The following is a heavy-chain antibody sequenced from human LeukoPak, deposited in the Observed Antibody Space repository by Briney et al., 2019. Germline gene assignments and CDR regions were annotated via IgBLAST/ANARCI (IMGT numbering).Heavy chain of an antibody. D-gene: IGHD3-10*01. CDR3: VKDRGGRPFYGMDV. CDR2: ISGSRGAAT. J-gene: IGHJ6*02. CDR1: GFTFSSYA. Sequence: PGGALRLSCAGCGFTFSSYAMSWVRQAPGKGVEWGSTISGSRGAATYYADSVHGPFTVSRDNSRNTLYLPINSLRADDTAVYYCVKDRGGRPFYGMDVWGQGTTVTVSS. V-gene: IGHV3-23*01.